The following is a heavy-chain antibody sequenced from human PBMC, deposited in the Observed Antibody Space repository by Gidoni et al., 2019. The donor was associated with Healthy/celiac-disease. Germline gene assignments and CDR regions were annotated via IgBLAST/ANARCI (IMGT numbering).Heavy chain of an antibody. CDR2: IKIKTDGGTT. Sequence: EVQLVESGGGLVKPGGSLRLSCAASGFTFSNAWMSWVRQAPGKGLEWVGRIKIKTDGGTTDYAAPVKGRFTISRDDSKNTLYLQMNSLKTEDTAVYYCTTDPEYYDFWSGYAFDIWGQGTMVTVSS. J-gene: IGHJ3*02. V-gene: IGHV3-15*01. D-gene: IGHD3-3*01. CDR1: GFTFSNAW. CDR3: TTDPEYYDFWSGYAFDI.